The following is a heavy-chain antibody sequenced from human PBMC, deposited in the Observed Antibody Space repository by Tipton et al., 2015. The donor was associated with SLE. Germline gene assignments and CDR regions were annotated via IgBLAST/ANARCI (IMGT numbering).Heavy chain of an antibody. D-gene: IGHD2-15*01. J-gene: IGHJ3*01. CDR2: ISAYNGNT. CDR3: AREVEVAATPGAFDL. V-gene: IGHV1-18*01. Sequence: QSGAEVKKPGASVKVSCKASGYTFTSYGISCVRQAPGQGLEWMGWISAYNGNTNYAQKFQGRVTITADTSTSTASMELNTLRSEDTAVYYCAREVEVAATPGAFDLWGERTMVTVSS. CDR1: GYTFTSYG.